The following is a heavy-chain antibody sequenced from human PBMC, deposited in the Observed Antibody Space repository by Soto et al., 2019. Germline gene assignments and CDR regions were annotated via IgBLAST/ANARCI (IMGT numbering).Heavy chain of an antibody. CDR2: INAGNGNT. J-gene: IGHJ3*02. CDR3: AREGPVWIMVYAIYGGRTDAFDI. V-gene: IGHV1-3*01. CDR1: GYTFTSYA. Sequence: GASVKVSCKASGYTFTSYAMHWVRQAPGQRREWMGWINAGNGNTKYSQKFQGRVTITRDTSASTAYMELSSLRSEDTAVYYCAREGPVWIMVYAIYGGRTDAFDIWGQGXMVTVSS. D-gene: IGHD2-8*01.